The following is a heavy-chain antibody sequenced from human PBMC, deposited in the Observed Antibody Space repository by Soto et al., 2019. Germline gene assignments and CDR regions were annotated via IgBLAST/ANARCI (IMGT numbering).Heavy chain of an antibody. J-gene: IGHJ4*02. CDR2: ITPDGTTT. CDR3: ARDLASSPGY. V-gene: IGHV3-74*01. CDR1: GFTFSSSW. Sequence: GGSLRLSCAASGFTFSSSWMFWVRQAPEKGLVWISRITPDGTTTSYADSVKGRFTISRDNAKNTVYLQMNSLRAEDTAVYYCARDLASSPGYWGQGTLVTVSS. D-gene: IGHD2-2*01.